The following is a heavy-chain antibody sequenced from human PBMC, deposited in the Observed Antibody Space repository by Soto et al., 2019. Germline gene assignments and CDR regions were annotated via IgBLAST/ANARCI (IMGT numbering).Heavy chain of an antibody. CDR2: VIPILGTA. CDR1: GGSLRNSV. CDR3: ARLGHPGH. J-gene: IGHJ4*02. V-gene: IGHV1-69*01. Sequence: QVQLLQSGAEVKKPGSSVKVSCTASGGSLRNSVISWVRQAPAQRLEWMGGVIPILGTANYAKKFQGRVTMTADEATSTAYMDLSSLSPDDTAGYYCARLGHPGHWGPGTLVIASS.